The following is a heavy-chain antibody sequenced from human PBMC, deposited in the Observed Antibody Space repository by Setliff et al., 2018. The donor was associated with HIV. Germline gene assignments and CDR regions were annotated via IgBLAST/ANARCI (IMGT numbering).Heavy chain of an antibody. CDR1: GYTLTELS. V-gene: IGHV1-46*03. D-gene: IGHD1-20*01. Sequence: ASVKVSCKVSGYTLTELSIHWVRQAPGKGLEWMGIINPSGGSTTYAQKFQGRVTMTRDTSASTVYMELSSLRSEDTAVYYCAREARYQDRYYYYMDVWGKGTTVTVSS. CDR2: INPSGGST. CDR3: AREARYQDRYYYYMDV. J-gene: IGHJ6*03.